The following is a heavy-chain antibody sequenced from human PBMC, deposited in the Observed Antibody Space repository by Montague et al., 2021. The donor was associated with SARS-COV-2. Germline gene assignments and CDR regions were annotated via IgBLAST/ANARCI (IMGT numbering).Heavy chain of an antibody. Sequence: SETLSLTCAVSGGSISSSNWWSWVRRPPGKGLEWIGEIYHSGSTNYNPSLKSRVTISVDKSKNQFSLKLSSVTAADTAVYYCARVPLKSITMIGNYFDYWGQGTLVTVSS. CDR2: IYHSGST. CDR1: GGSISSSNW. V-gene: IGHV4-4*02. CDR3: ARVPLKSITMIGNYFDY. D-gene: IGHD3-22*01. J-gene: IGHJ4*02.